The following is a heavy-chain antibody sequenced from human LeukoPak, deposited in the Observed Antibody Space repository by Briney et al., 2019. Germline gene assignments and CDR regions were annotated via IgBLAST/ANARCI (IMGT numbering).Heavy chain of an antibody. Sequence: GASVKVSCKTSGYTFINYAMNWVRQAPGQGLEWMGWINTNTGNPTYAQGFTGRFVFSLDTSVSTAYLQISSLKAEDTAVYYCAKEEVFSSIWYGGTMGAFDIWGQGTMVTVSS. V-gene: IGHV7-4-1*02. J-gene: IGHJ3*02. CDR2: INTNTGNP. CDR1: GYTFINYA. CDR3: AKEEVFSSIWYGGTMGAFDI. D-gene: IGHD6-13*01.